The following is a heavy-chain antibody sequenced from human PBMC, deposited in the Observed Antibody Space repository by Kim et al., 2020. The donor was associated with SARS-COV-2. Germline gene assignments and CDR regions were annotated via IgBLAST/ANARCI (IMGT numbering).Heavy chain of an antibody. Sequence: GGFLRLSCAASGFTFNTYGMHWVRQAPGKGLEWVAVISYDGSNKYYADSVKGRFTISRDNSKNTLYLQMNSLRIEDTAVYYCAKSFSGCYFGYDYWGQGTLVTVSS. V-gene: IGHV3-30*18. D-gene: IGHD1-26*01. CDR3: AKSFSGCYFGYDY. CDR1: GFTFNTYG. CDR2: ISYDGSNK. J-gene: IGHJ4*02.